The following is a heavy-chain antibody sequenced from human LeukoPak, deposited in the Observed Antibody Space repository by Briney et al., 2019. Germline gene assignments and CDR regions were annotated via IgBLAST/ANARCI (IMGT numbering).Heavy chain of an antibody. CDR1: GYTFTGYY. D-gene: IGHD1-1*01. J-gene: IGHJ6*03. CDR3: ARGGVGTTGYYYYMDV. Sequence: GASVKVSCKASGYTFTGYYMHWVRQAPGQGLEWMGWINPNSGGTNYAQKFQGRVTMTRDTSISTAYMELSRLRSDDTAVYYCARGGVGTTGYYYYMDVWGKGTTVTVSS. CDR2: INPNSGGT. V-gene: IGHV1-2*02.